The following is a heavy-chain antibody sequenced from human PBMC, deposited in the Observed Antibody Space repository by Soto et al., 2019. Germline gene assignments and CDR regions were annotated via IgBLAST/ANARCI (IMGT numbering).Heavy chain of an antibody. CDR3: AKDMRSYYYGMDV. V-gene: IGHV3-30*18. Sequence: VGSLRLSCAASGFTFSSYGMHWVRQVPGKGLEWVAVISYDGSNKYYADSVKGRFTISRDNSKNTLYLQLNSLRAEDTAVYYCAKDMRSYYYGMDVWGQGTTVTVSS. D-gene: IGHD3-16*01. J-gene: IGHJ6*02. CDR1: GFTFSSYG. CDR2: ISYDGSNK.